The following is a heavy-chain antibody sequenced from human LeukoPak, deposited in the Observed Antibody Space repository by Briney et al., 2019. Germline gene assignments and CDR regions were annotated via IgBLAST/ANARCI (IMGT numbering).Heavy chain of an antibody. CDR1: GGSISNYY. CDR3: ARYQGAALRGAFDI. J-gene: IGHJ3*02. D-gene: IGHD2-2*01. Sequence: PSETLSLTCTVSGGSISNYYWNWIRQPAGKGLEWIGRMYTSGSTNYNPSLKSRVTMSVDTSKNQFSLKLSSVTAADTAVYYCARYQGAALRGAFDIWGQGTMVTVSS. V-gene: IGHV4-4*07. CDR2: MYTSGST.